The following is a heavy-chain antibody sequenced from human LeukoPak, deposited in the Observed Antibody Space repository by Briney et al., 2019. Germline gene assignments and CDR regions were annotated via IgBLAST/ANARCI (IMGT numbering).Heavy chain of an antibody. CDR1: GGSFSGYY. J-gene: IGHJ4*02. Sequence: SETLSLTCAVYGGSFSGYYWSWIRQPPGKGLEWIGEIKHSGSTNYNPSLKSRVTISVDTSKNQFSLKLSSVTAADTAVYYCARGRNSSGYYSGYYFDYWGQGTLVTVSS. V-gene: IGHV4-34*01. CDR2: IKHSGST. CDR3: ARGRNSSGYYSGYYFDY. D-gene: IGHD3-22*01.